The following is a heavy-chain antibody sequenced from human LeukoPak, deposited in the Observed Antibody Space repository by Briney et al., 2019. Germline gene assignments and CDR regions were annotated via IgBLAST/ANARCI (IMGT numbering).Heavy chain of an antibody. J-gene: IGHJ6*02. V-gene: IGHV3-74*01. Sequence: GGSLRLSCAASGFTFSSYWMHWVRQAPGKGLVWVSRINSDGSSTSYADSVKGRFTISRDNAKNSLYLQMNSLRAEDTALYYCASSSLSGYYYYGMDVWGQGTTVTVSS. D-gene: IGHD5/OR15-5a*01. CDR2: INSDGSST. CDR1: GFTFSSYW. CDR3: ASSSLSGYYYYGMDV.